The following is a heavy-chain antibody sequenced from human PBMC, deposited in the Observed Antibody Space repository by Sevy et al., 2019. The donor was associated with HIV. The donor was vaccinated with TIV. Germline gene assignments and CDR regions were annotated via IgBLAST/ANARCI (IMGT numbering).Heavy chain of an antibody. CDR1: GFTFSDAA. CDR2: IRGKANNYAT. J-gene: IGHJ4*02. D-gene: IGHD3-22*01. V-gene: IGHV3-73*01. Sequence: GGSLRLSCAGSGFTFSDAAIHWVRQASGKGLEWLGRIRGKANNYATAYAASVKDRFSLSRNDLKDTAYLQMNSLRTEDAAMYYCSIYYDIRAFDSWGQGTQVTVSS. CDR3: SIYYDIRAFDS.